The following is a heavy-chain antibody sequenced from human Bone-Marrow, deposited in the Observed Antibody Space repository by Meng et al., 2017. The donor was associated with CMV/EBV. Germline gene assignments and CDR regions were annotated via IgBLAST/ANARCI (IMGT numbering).Heavy chain of an antibody. Sequence: GGSLRLSCAASGFTFSSYGMHWVRQAPGKGLEWVAFIRYDGSNKYYADSVKGRFTISRDNSKDSLYLSMNSLRPDDTAIYYCAKARAVGWVSSGWYFGWFDSWGQGTLVTVSS. CDR1: GFTFSSYG. CDR3: AKARAVGWVSSGWYFGWFDS. D-gene: IGHD6-19*01. V-gene: IGHV3-30*02. CDR2: IRYDGSNK. J-gene: IGHJ5*01.